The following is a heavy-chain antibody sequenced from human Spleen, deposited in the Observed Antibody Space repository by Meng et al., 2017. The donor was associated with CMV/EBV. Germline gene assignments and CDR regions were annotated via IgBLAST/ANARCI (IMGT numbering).Heavy chain of an antibody. CDR1: GDSISNYF. Sequence: GSLRLSCSVSGDSISNYFWSWIRQPPGKGLEWIGYIYYSGSTNYNPSLKSRVTISADTSKNQFSLKLSSVTAADTAVYYCARDGPRKIDCGGDCYSSWFDPWGQGTLVTVSS. V-gene: IGHV4-59*01. CDR2: IYYSGST. J-gene: IGHJ5*02. D-gene: IGHD2-21*01. CDR3: ARDGPRKIDCGGDCYSSWFDP.